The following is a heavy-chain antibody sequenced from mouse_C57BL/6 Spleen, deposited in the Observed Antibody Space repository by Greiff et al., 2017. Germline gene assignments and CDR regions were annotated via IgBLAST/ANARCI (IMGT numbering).Heavy chain of an antibody. Sequence: VQLQQPGAELVKPGASVKMSCKASGYTFTSYWITWVKPRPGQGLEWIGDIYPGSGSTNYNEKFKSKATLTVDTSSSTAYMQLSSLTSEESAVYYCARGYDYEDAMDYWGQGTSVTVSS. CDR3: ARGYDYEDAMDY. V-gene: IGHV1-55*01. J-gene: IGHJ4*01. CDR1: GYTFTSYW. CDR2: IYPGSGST. D-gene: IGHD2-4*01.